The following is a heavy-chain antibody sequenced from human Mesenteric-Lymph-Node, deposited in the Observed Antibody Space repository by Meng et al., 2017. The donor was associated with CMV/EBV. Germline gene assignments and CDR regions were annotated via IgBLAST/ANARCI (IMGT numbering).Heavy chain of an antibody. V-gene: IGHV1-69*08. D-gene: IGHD6-19*01. CDR3: ARGLGRPGDS. J-gene: IGHJ5*01. CDR1: GDTFSSDS. Sequence: SCKASGDTFSSDSLSWVRQAPGQGLEWMGRIIPTGGTVNYAQKLQGRVTITADKSTTIAYMELRSLTFDDTAVYYCARGLGRPGDSWGQGTLVTVSS. CDR2: IIPTGGTV.